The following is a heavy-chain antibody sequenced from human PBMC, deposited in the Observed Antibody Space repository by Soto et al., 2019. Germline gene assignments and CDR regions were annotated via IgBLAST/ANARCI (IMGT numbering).Heavy chain of an antibody. Sequence: LRLSCTASGFIFRDYGMQWVRQAPGKGLEWLAFIWHDGSKKYYADSLKGRFTISRDNSKNTMYLQMSSPTVEDTAVYYCASQAFDYWGQGTLVTVSS. CDR1: GFIFRDYG. J-gene: IGHJ4*02. CDR3: ASQAFDY. V-gene: IGHV3-33*01. CDR2: IWHDGSKK.